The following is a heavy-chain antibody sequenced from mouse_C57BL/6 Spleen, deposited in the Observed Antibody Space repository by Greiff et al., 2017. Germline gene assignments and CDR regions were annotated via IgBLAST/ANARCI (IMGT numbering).Heavy chain of an antibody. D-gene: IGHD1-1*01. Sequence: QVQLKESGAELVRPGASVKLSCTASGYTFTDYYINWVKQRPGQGLEWIARIYPGSGNTYYNEKIKGKATLTAEKSSSAAYMQLSSLTSEHSAVYFCARSYYYGSSSYAMDYWGQGTSVTVSS. J-gene: IGHJ4*01. CDR1: GYTFTDYY. V-gene: IGHV1-76*01. CDR3: ARSYYYGSSSYAMDY. CDR2: IYPGSGNT.